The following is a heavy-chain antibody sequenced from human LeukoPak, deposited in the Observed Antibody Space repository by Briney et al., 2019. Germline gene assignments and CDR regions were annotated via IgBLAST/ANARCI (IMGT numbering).Heavy chain of an antibody. D-gene: IGHD1-26*01. CDR3: VREAAATLFDY. V-gene: IGHV3-21*01. Sequence: GGSLRLSCAASGFTFSSYSMNWVRQAPGKGLEWVAAISSSSRDIFYADSVKGRFSISRDNTQNSLSLQMSSLKAEDTAVYYCVREAAATLFDYWGQGTLVTVSS. J-gene: IGHJ4*02. CDR1: GFTFSSYS. CDR2: ISSSSRDI.